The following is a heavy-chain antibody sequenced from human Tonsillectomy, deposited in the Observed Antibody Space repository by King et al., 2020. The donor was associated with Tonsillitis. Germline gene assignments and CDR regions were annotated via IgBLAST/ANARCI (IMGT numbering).Heavy chain of an antibody. V-gene: IGHV3-23*04. CDR3: AKGGRLVDC. D-gene: IGHD3-9*01. CDR2: VPTSCGTQ. J-gene: IGHJ4*02. CDR1: GVTFTSEA. Sequence: VQLVESGGGLVQPGGSLRLSCAASGVTFTSEAMSCVRQPPGQGLEWVSAVPTSCGTQYYAVSVKGRFTISRDNSENILYLQMNSLRAEDTAVYYCAKGGRLVDCWGQGTLVTVSS.